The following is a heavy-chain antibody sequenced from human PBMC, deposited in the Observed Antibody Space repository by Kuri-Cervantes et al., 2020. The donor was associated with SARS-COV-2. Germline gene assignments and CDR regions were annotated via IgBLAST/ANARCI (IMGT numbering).Heavy chain of an antibody. CDR3: AKDRQNYGFWSGLDY. J-gene: IGHJ4*02. CDR2: ISFDGSNK. D-gene: IGHD3-3*01. Sequence: LSLTCAASGFNFRTYGLHWVRQAPGKGLEWVALISFDGSNKYYADSVKGRFTISRDNSKNTLYLQMNSLRTGDTAVYYCAKDRQNYGFWSGLDYWGQGTLVTVSS. CDR1: GFNFRTYG. V-gene: IGHV3-30*18.